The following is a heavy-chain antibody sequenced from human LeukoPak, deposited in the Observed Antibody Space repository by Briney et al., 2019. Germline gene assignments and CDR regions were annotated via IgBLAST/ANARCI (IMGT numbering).Heavy chain of an antibody. CDR3: ATPTGSYQNYYYGMDV. J-gene: IGHJ6*02. Sequence: ASVKVSCKASGYTLTELSMHWVRQAPGKGLEWMGGFDPEDGETIYAQKFQGRVTMTEDTSTDTAYMELSSLRSEDTAVYYCATPTGSYQNYYYGMDVWGQGTTVTVSS. V-gene: IGHV1-24*01. D-gene: IGHD1-26*01. CDR2: FDPEDGET. CDR1: GYTLTELS.